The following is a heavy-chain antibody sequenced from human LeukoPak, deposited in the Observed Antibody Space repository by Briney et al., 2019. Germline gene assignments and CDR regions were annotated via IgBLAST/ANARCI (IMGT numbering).Heavy chain of an antibody. J-gene: IGHJ4*02. D-gene: IGHD5-24*01. Sequence: SETLSLTCTVSGGSLRSYYWRWIRQPPGKGLEWVGYIYYTGSTNYNPPLKSRLTISVDTSTNHFPLQLSSVTAADMAVYYCATTAPDGYSDYWGQGTLVTVSS. V-gene: IGHV4-59*01. CDR3: ATTAPDGYSDY. CDR2: IYYTGST. CDR1: GGSLRSYY.